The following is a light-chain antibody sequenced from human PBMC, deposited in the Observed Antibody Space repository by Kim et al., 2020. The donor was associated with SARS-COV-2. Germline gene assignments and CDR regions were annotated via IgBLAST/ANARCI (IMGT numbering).Light chain of an antibody. CDR1: TSDVGDYYY. Sequence: TTCCAGTTSDVGDYYYVVWYQQHHRRTPKLLIYYDSSRPSGVFSRFSGSKSGGTASLTISSLQPEDEDDYYCSSSSSSVRFDVFGAGTKVTVL. V-gene: IGLV2-14*04. J-gene: IGLJ1*01. CDR2: YDS. CDR3: SSSSSSVRFDV.